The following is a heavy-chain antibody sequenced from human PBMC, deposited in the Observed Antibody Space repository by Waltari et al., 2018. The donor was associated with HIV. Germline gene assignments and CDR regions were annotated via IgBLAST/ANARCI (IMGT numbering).Heavy chain of an antibody. CDR1: GFTFSSYL. Sequence: EVQLVESGGGLVQPGGSLRLSCAGAGFTFSSYLMHWVRQAPGKGLVWVARIKSDGSSISYWDSVKGRFTISRDNAKNTLYLQMNSLRAEDTAVYYCARDFYGSVGYWGQGTLVTVSS. CDR3: ARDFYGSVGY. V-gene: IGHV3-74*01. J-gene: IGHJ4*02. CDR2: IKSDGSSI. D-gene: IGHD3-10*01.